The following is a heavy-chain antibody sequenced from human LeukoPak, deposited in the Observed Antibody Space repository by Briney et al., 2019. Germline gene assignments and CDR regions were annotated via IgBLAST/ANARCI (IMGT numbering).Heavy chain of an antibody. Sequence: SETLSLTCTVSGGSISSSSYYWGWIRQPPGKGLEWIGSIYYSGSTYYNPSLKSRVTISVDTSKNQFSLKLSSVTAADTAVYYCARDYYGSGSPSSAMDVWGKGTTVTVSS. CDR1: GGSISSSSYY. CDR3: ARDYYGSGSPSSAMDV. J-gene: IGHJ6*04. CDR2: IYYSGST. V-gene: IGHV4-39*07. D-gene: IGHD3-10*01.